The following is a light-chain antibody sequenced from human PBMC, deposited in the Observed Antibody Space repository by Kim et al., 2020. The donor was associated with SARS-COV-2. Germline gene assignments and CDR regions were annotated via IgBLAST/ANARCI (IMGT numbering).Light chain of an antibody. Sequence: SAFLADRVTISCRSRHFVSSSVAWYQQKPGKAPKLLLYASSSLRSGVSPRFSGSGSGTDFTLTITSVQPEDFATYYCQQTDTFPYTFGQGTRLEI. V-gene: IGKV1-12*01. CDR1: HFVSSS. J-gene: IGKJ2*01. CDR3: QQTDTFPYT. CDR2: ASS.